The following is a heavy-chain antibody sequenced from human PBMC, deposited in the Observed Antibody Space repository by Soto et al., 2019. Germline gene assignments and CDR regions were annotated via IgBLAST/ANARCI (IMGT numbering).Heavy chain of an antibody. V-gene: IGHV2-70*01. D-gene: IGHD6-19*01. J-gene: IGHJ4*02. CDR2: IDWDDDK. CDR1: GFSLRPRGMY. CDR3: ARIPGSSGWYDIDY. Sequence: GSGPPQMNPTQTRSLTCSVSGFSLRPRGMYVSWIRQPPWKALEWLALIDWDDDKYYSTSLKTRLTISKDASKNQVVLTMTNMDPVDTATYYCARIPGSSGWYDIDYWGQGTLVTVSS.